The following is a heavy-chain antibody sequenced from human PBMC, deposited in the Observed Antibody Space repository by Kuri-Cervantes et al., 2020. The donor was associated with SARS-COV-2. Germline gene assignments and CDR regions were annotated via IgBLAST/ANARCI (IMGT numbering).Heavy chain of an antibody. Sequence: GGSLRLSCAASGFTFSSYSMNWVRQAPGKGLEWVSSISSSSSYIYYADSVKGRFTISRDNAKNSLYLQMNSLRAEDTAVYYCAKWAPSSGYYFKSWFDPWGQGTLVTVSS. CDR3: AKWAPSSGYYFKSWFDP. CDR2: ISSSSSYI. J-gene: IGHJ5*02. CDR1: GFTFSSYS. D-gene: IGHD3-22*01. V-gene: IGHV3-21*01.